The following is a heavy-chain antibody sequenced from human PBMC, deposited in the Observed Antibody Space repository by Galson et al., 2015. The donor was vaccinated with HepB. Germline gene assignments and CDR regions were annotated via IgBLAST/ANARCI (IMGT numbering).Heavy chain of an antibody. Sequence: SLRLSCAASGFTFSSYGMHWARQAPGKGLEWVAVISYDGSNKYSADSVKGRFTISRDNSKNTLYLQMNSLRAEDTAVYYCAKDAERELLLAPDYWGRGTLVTVSS. V-gene: IGHV3-30*18. CDR1: GFTFSSYG. D-gene: IGHD1-26*01. CDR3: AKDAERELLLAPDY. J-gene: IGHJ4*02. CDR2: ISYDGSNK.